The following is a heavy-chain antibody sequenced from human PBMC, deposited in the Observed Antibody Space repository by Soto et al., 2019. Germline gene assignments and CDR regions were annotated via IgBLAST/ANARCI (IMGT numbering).Heavy chain of an antibody. J-gene: IGHJ6*02. CDR3: ATANPVDYCSGGSCFLPTYGMDV. CDR1: GGSISSGGYY. CDR2: TYYSGST. D-gene: IGHD2-15*01. V-gene: IGHV4-31*03. Sequence: SETLSLTCTVSGGSISSGGYYWSWIRQHPGKGLEWIGYTYYSGSTYYNPSLKSRVTISVDTSKNQFSLKLSSVTAADTAVYYCATANPVDYCSGGSCFLPTYGMDVWGQGTTVTVAS.